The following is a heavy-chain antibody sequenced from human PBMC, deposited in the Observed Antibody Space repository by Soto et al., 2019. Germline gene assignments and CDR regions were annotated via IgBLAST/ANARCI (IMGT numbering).Heavy chain of an antibody. CDR1: GYTFTSYA. V-gene: IGHV1-3*01. D-gene: IGHD3-10*01. CDR3: AASITIDRAVIIEIQTASDI. CDR2: INAGNGNT. J-gene: IGHJ3*02. Sequence: ASVKVSCKASGYTFTSYAMHWVRQAPGQRLEWMGWINAGNGNTKYSQKFQGRVTITRDTSASTAYKELSSLRSEDTAVYYCAASITIDRAVIIEIQTASDIGGQGTMV.